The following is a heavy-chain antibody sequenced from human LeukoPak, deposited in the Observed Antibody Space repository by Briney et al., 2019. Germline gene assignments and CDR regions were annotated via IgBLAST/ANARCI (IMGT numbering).Heavy chain of an antibody. J-gene: IGHJ4*02. CDR3: ARNGGNSDYDY. Sequence: SETLSLTCAVSGGSISSSSSICWTWVRQPPGKGLEWIGEIYHSGATNYNPSLKSRVTMLLDKSKNQFSLKLNSVTAADTAVYYCARNGGNSDYDYWGQGTLVSVSA. D-gene: IGHD4-23*01. V-gene: IGHV4-4*02. CDR2: IYHSGAT. CDR1: GGSISSSSSIC.